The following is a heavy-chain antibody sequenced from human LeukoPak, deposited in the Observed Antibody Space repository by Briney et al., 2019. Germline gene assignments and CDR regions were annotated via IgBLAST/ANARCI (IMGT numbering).Heavy chain of an antibody. CDR3: ARTRSGDTALGTGWFDP. D-gene: IGHD5-18*01. Sequence: SETLSLTCTVSGGSVSGYYWSWIRQPPGKGLQWIGYIHYSGSTNYNPSLKSRLTISVDTSKNQFSLKLTSVTAADTAVYYCARTRSGDTALGTGWFDPWGQGTLVTVSS. CDR2: IHYSGST. J-gene: IGHJ5*02. V-gene: IGHV4-59*02. CDR1: GGSVSGYY.